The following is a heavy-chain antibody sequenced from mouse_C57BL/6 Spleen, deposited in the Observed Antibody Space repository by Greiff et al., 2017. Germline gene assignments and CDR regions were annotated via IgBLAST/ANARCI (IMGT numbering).Heavy chain of an antibody. Sequence: QVQLQQPGAELVRPGSSVKLSCKASGYTFTSYWMHWVKQRPIQGLEWIGNIDPSDSETHYNQKFKDKATLTVDKSSSTAYMQLSSLTSEDSAVYYCARSGYYGSMGYFDYWGQGTTLTVSS. D-gene: IGHD1-1*01. J-gene: IGHJ2*01. CDR3: ARSGYYGSMGYFDY. V-gene: IGHV1-52*01. CDR1: GYTFTSYW. CDR2: IDPSDSET.